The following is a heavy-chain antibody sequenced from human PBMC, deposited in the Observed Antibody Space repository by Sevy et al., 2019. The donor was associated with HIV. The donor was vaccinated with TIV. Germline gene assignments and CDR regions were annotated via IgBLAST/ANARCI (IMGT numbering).Heavy chain of an antibody. V-gene: IGHV3-43*01. D-gene: IGHD3-10*01. J-gene: IGHJ4*02. CDR3: AKDIPGWSGFYY. CDR1: GFTFDDYT. CDR2: ITWDAAKT. Sequence: GESLKISCAASGFTFDDYTMHWVRQVPGKGLEWVSLITWDAAKTDYADSVKGRFTVSRDNSENSLYLQMNSLRTEDTALYFCAKDIPGWSGFYYWGQGTLVTVSS.